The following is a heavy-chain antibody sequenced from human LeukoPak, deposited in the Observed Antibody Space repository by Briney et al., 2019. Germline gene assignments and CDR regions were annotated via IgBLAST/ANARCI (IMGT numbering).Heavy chain of an antibody. J-gene: IGHJ3*02. CDR3: AKDETRHYDSRSYSPDAFDI. CDR1: GFTVSDYY. D-gene: IGHD3-10*01. Sequence: RGSLRLSCAASGFTVSDYYMSWVRPAPEEGLGWVSYISSSISYTNYADPVKGRFNISRDNAKNSLYLKRNSLRAEDTAVYYSAKDETRHYDSRSYSPDAFDIWGQGTMVTVSS. V-gene: IGHV3-11*03. CDR2: ISSSISYT.